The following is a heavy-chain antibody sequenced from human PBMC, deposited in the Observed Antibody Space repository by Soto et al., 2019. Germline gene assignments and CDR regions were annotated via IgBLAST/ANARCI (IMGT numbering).Heavy chain of an antibody. CDR1: GGSISSSSYY. Sequence: SETLSLTCTVSGGSISSSSYYWSWIRQPPGKGLEWIGYIYYSGSTNYNPSLKSRVTISVDTSKNQFSLKLSSVTAADTAVYYCATTEAVAGTWENDYWGQGTLVTVSS. CDR3: ATTEAVAGTWENDY. CDR2: IYYSGST. J-gene: IGHJ4*02. V-gene: IGHV4-61*05. D-gene: IGHD6-19*01.